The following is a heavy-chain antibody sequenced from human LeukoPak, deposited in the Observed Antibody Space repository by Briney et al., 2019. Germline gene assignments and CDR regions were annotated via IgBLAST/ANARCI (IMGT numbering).Heavy chain of an antibody. Sequence: GGSLRLSCAASGFALSSYAMSWVRQAPGKGLEWVSATSSSDAGTYHAESVRGRFTISRDNSKNTLYLQMNSLRADDAAVYYCARAPVTSCRGAFCYPFDIWGQGTLVTVSS. CDR1: GFALSSYA. CDR3: ARAPVTSCRGAFCYPFDI. J-gene: IGHJ4*02. CDR2: TSSSDAGT. D-gene: IGHD2-15*01. V-gene: IGHV3-23*01.